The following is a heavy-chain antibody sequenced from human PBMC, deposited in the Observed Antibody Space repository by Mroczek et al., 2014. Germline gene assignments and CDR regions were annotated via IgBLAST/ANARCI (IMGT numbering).Heavy chain of an antibody. CDR2: IYYSGST. CDR1: GGSISSYY. CDR3: ARGVRDGYNSVPYYFDY. J-gene: IGHJ4*02. D-gene: IGHD5-24*01. Sequence: QVQLQESGPGLVKPSETLSLTCTVSGGSISSYYWSWIRQPPGKGLEWIGYIYYSGSTNYNPSLKSRVTISVDTSKNQFSLKLSSVTAADTAVYYCARGVRDGYNSVPYYFDYWGQGTLVTVSS. V-gene: IGHV4-59*01.